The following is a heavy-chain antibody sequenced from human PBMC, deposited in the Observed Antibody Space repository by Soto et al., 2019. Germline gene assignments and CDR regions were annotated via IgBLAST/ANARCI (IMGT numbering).Heavy chain of an antibody. CDR3: ARDSTSGSYPTFDY. D-gene: IGHD1-26*01. CDR2: ISYDGSSK. V-gene: IGHV3-30-3*01. J-gene: IGHJ4*02. CDR1: GFTFSSYA. Sequence: GGSLRLSCAASGFTFSSYAMHWVRQAPGKGLEWVAVISYDGSSKYYADCVKGSFTISRDNSKNTLYLQMTSMRAEDTAVYYCARDSTSGSYPTFDYWGQGTLVTVSS.